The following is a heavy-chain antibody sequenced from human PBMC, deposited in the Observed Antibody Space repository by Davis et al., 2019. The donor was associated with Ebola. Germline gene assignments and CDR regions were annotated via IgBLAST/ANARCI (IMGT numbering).Heavy chain of an antibody. J-gene: IGHJ4*02. CDR2: IYSAGDA. Sequence: GESLKISCAASGLTVSNNYMACVRQAPRKGLEWVSDIYSAGDAYSADSRFTMSRDNSKNTLYLQMNHLRAEDTAVYYCARGVRSGTSGWFHFDYWGQGTVVTVSS. CDR1: GLTVSNNY. D-gene: IGHD6-19*01. V-gene: IGHV3-66*01. CDR3: ARGVRSGTSGWFHFDY.